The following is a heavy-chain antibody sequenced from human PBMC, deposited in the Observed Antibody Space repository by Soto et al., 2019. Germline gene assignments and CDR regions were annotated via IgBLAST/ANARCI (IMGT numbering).Heavy chain of an antibody. CDR1: GGSNSSVDYY. CDR3: AREQVPTLDYYGMDV. Sequence: QVQLQESAPGLVKPSQTLSLTCTVSGGSNSSVDYYWNWIRQLPGKGLEWIGYIYHTGSTYYNPSLKSRLLILVDTSKNQFSLRLTALTAADTAVYYCAREQVPTLDYYGMDVWGQGTTVTVSS. CDR2: IYHTGST. V-gene: IGHV4-31*03. J-gene: IGHJ6*02.